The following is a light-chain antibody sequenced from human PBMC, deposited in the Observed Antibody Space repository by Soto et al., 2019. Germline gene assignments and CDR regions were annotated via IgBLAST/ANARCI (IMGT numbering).Light chain of an antibody. CDR3: QQYYTYST. J-gene: IGKJ1*01. V-gene: IGKV1-5*02. Sequence: DTQMTQSPSTLSASVGDRVTIVCRASQSINTQLAWYQQKPGKAPRLLISGAYNLESGVPSTFSGSGSGTEFALTISRLQPDDFATYYCQQYYTYSTFDQGTRVDI. CDR2: GAY. CDR1: QSINTQ.